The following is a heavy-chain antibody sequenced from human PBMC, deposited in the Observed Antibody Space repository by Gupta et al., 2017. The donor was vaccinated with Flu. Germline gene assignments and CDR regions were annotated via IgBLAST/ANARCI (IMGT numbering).Heavy chain of an antibody. D-gene: IGHD2-15*01. CDR3: ASTIGGIDYCSGGSCYYAINWFDP. CDR2: ISSRSSYI. J-gene: IGHJ5*02. V-gene: IGHV3-21*01. Sequence: APGKGLEWVSSISSRSSYIYYADSVKGRFTISRDNAKNLVFLHMDSLRAEDTAVYYCASTIGGIDYCSGGSCYYAINWFDPWGQGTLVTVSS.